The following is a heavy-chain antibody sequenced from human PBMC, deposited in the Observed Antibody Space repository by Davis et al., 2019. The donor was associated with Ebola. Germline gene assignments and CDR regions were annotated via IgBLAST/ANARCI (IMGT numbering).Heavy chain of an antibody. J-gene: IGHJ4*02. CDR2: INHSGST. Sequence: MPSETLSLTCAVYGGSFSGYYWSWVRQPPGKGLEWIGEINHSGSTNYNPSLKSRVTISVDTSKNQFSLKLSSVTAADTAVYYCARVEGGSGLDYWGQGTLVTVSS. D-gene: IGHD3/OR15-3a*01. V-gene: IGHV4-34*01. CDR1: GGSFSGYY. CDR3: ARVEGGSGLDY.